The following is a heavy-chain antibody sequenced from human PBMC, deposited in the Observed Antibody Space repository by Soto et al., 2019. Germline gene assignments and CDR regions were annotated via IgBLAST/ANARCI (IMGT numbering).Heavy chain of an antibody. CDR1: GGTFSSYA. Sequence: QVQLVQSGAEVKKPGSSVNVSCKASGGTFSSYAISWVRQAPGQGLEWMGGIIPIFGTANYAQKFQGRVTITADESTSTDYMELSSLRSEDTAVYYCARANPNVDDDILTGYSFDYWGQGTLVTVSS. CDR3: ARANPNVDDDILTGYSFDY. V-gene: IGHV1-69*01. CDR2: IIPIFGTA. J-gene: IGHJ4*02. D-gene: IGHD3-9*01.